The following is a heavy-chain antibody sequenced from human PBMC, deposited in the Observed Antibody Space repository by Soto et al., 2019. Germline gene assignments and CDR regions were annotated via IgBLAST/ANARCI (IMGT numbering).Heavy chain of an antibody. CDR2: FDPEVGES. D-gene: IGHD3-22*01. J-gene: IGHJ6*04. V-gene: IGHV1-24*01. CDR1: GHTITEFS. Sequence: ASVKLSCKISGHTITEFSIHWVRQAPGKGLEWMGGFDPEVGESTYAQKWHGRVTVNEDTVTETAYMTLSGLKSDDTAVYYCATPIPLRGTMITNIDSDAWGKGTTVRVSP. CDR3: ATPIPLRGTMITNIDSDA.